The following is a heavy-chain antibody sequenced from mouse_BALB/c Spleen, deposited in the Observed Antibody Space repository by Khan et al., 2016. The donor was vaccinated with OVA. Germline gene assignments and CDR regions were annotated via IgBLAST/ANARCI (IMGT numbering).Heavy chain of an antibody. D-gene: IGHD1-1*02. CDR2: LSSSGTT. CDR3: ARVYGGDFDY. Sequence: VQLKQSGPGLVKPSQSLSLTCTVTGYSITSDYAWNWIRQFPGNKLEWMGSLSSSGTTKTNPSLKSRFSITRDTSKNQFFLQLNSVTTEDTATYYCARVYGGDFDYWGQGTSLTVSS. CDR1: GYSITSDYA. J-gene: IGHJ2*02. V-gene: IGHV3-2*02.